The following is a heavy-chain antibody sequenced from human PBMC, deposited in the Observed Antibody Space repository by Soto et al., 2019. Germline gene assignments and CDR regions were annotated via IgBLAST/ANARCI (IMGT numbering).Heavy chain of an antibody. CDR2: FYPGDSNP. CDR1: GYNFNLYW. CDR3: ARRKHGTPSGHFYGVDA. D-gene: IGHD6-13*01. V-gene: IGHV5-51*01. Sequence: GESLKISCHVCGYNFNLYWVAWVRQTPGKGLEWIGMFYPGDSNPRYSPSFQGQVTLSVDKSITTAYLQWDSLKASDTGVYSCARRKHGTPSGHFYGVDAWGQGTAVTVSS. J-gene: IGHJ6*02.